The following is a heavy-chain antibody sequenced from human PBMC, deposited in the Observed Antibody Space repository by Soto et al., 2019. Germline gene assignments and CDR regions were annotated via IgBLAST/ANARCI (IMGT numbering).Heavy chain of an antibody. J-gene: IGHJ4*02. CDR1: GGSISSYY. V-gene: IGHV4-59*01. CDR2: IYYSGST. Sequence: SETLSLTCTVSGGSISSYYWSWIRQPPGKGLEWIGYIYYSGSTNYNPSLKSRVTISVDTSKNRFSLKLSSVTAADTAVYYCARIVHSSSWTKGDGTPVFLGNFDYWGQGTLVTVSS. CDR3: ARIVHSSSWTKGDGTPVFLGNFDY. D-gene: IGHD6-13*01.